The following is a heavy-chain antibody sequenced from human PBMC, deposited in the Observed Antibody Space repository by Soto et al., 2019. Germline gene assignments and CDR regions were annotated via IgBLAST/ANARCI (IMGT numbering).Heavy chain of an antibody. CDR3: ARELERLLGY. V-gene: IGHV3-30-3*01. D-gene: IGHD1-1*01. J-gene: IGHJ4*02. CDR1: GLSFSSYA. CDR2: ISYDGSNK. Sequence: QVQLVESGGGMVQPGRSLRLSCAASGLSFSSYAMHWVRQAPGKGLEWVAVISYDGSNKYYADSVKGRFTISRDNSKNTLYLQMNSLRAEDTAVYHCARELERLLGYWGQGTLVTVSS.